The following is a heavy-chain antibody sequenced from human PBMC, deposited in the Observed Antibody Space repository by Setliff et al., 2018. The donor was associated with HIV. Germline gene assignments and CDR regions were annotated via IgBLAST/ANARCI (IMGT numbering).Heavy chain of an antibody. CDR1: GGSISRYY. CDR3: ARDLYAGRAFDI. D-gene: IGHD4-17*01. J-gene: IGHJ3*02. CDR2: IHTSGST. Sequence: SETLSLTCTVSGGSISRYYWSWIRQPAGKGLEWIGRIHTSGSTNYNPSLKSRVTMSVDTSKNQFSLKVTSVTAADTAVYYCARDLYAGRAFDIWGQGTMVTVSS. V-gene: IGHV4-4*07.